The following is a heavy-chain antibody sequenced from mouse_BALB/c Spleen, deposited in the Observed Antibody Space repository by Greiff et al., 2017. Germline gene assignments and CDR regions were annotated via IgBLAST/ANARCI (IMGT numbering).Heavy chain of an antibody. D-gene: IGHD2-14*01. CDR2: INPSNGGT. CDR1: GYTFTSYW. Sequence: QVHVKQSGAELVRPGVSVKLSCKASGYTFTSYWMHWIKQRPEQGLERIGEINPSNGGTNYNEKFKSKATLTVDKSSSTAYMQLSSLTSEDSAVYYCARDYRYNWYFDVWGAGTTVTVSS. CDR3: ARDYRYNWYFDV. J-gene: IGHJ1*01. V-gene: IGHV1S81*02.